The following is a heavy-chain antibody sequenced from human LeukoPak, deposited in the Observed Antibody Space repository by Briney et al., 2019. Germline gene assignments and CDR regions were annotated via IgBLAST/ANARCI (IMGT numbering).Heavy chain of an antibody. V-gene: IGHV3-7*01. CDR2: MKQDGSEK. CDR1: GFTFSGYW. D-gene: IGHD3-10*01. CDR3: ARDRSYGSGNYYPDY. J-gene: IGHJ4*02. Sequence: GGSLRLSCAASGFTFSGYWMSWVRQAPGKGLEWVANMKQDGSEKYYVGSVKGRFTISRDNSKNTLYLQMNSLRAEDTAVYYCARDRSYGSGNYYPDYWGQGTLVTVSS.